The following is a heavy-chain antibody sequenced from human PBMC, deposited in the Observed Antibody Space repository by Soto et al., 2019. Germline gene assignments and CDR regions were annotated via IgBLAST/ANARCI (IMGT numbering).Heavy chain of an antibody. J-gene: IGHJ6*02. V-gene: IGHV1-69*13. D-gene: IGHD5-18*01. CDR3: ARAGDTAMVTDYYYGMDV. Sequence: SVKVSCKASGGTFSSYAIGWVRQAPGQGLEWMGGIIPIFGTANYAQKFQGRVTITADESTSTAYMELSSLRSEDTAAYYCARAGDTAMVTDYYYGMDVWGQGTTVTVSS. CDR1: GGTFSSYA. CDR2: IIPIFGTA.